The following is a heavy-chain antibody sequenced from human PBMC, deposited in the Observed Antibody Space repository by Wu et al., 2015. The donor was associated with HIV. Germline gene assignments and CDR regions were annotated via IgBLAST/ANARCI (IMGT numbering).Heavy chain of an antibody. CDR2: ISPLFGRP. CDR1: GGTFNNYA. J-gene: IGHJ6*02. D-gene: IGHD4-11*01. Sequence: QVHLVQSGAEVKKPGSSVKVSCKASGGTFNNYAINWVRQTPGEGLEWMGRISPLFGRPKYAQRSQGRVTITTDESKSTAYMELSSLKSEDTAVYYCARNTDSVATSLYSLGVWGQGTAVTVSS. V-gene: IGHV1-69*05. CDR3: ARNTDSVATSLYSLGV.